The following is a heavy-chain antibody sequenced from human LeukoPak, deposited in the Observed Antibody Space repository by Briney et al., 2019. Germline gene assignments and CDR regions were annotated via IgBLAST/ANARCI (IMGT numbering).Heavy chain of an antibody. CDR1: GFTFSSYE. CDR2: IISSAITL. J-gene: IGHJ6*03. D-gene: IGHD3-10*01. CDR3: ARSYYYHRGMDV. Sequence: PGGSLRLSCAASGFTFSSYEMNWVRQAPGKGREWVSYIISSAITLSYAAPVKPPFPISRDNANNSLYLQMNSLRAEDTAVYYCARSYYYHRGMDVWGKGTTVTVSS. V-gene: IGHV3-48*03.